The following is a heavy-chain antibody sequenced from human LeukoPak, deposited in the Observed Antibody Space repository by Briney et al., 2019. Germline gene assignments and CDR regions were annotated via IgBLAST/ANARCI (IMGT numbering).Heavy chain of an antibody. J-gene: IGHJ4*02. CDR1: GFTFSSYS. D-gene: IGHD6-19*01. CDR3: ARRSGIAVAGAFDY. V-gene: IGHV3-21*04. Sequence: PGGSLRLSCGASGFTFSSYSMNWVRQAPGKGLEWVSSISSSSSYIYYADSVKGRFTISRDNSKNTLYLQMNSLRAEDTAVYYCARRSGIAVAGAFDYWGQGTLVTVSS. CDR2: ISSSSSYI.